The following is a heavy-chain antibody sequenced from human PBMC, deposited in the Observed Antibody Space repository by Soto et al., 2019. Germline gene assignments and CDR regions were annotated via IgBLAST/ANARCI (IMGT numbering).Heavy chain of an antibody. J-gene: IGHJ4*02. V-gene: IGHV2-70*11. CDR3: ARARIPTTGDFDY. Sequence: GPPLVNPTQTLTLTCTFSGFSFINSQMSVSWVRQPPGKALEWLARIDWDGDKYYKTSLKDRLTISKETSNNKVVLTMTNMDPEDTATYFCARARIPTTGDFDYWGQGALVTVSS. D-gene: IGHD1-1*01. CDR2: IDWDGDK. CDR1: GFSFINSQMS.